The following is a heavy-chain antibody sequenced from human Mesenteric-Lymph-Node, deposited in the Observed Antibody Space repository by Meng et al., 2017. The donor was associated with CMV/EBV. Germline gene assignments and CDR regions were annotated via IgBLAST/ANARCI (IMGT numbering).Heavy chain of an antibody. J-gene: IGHJ4*02. CDR1: GYAFISGYY. Sequence: SETLSLTCSASGYAFISGYYRGWIRQPPGQGLEWIGIIYHSGNTYYNPSLKSRVTMSLDTSKNQFSLKLTSVTAADTAVYYCAGGIIAARSTSTFAYWGQGALVTVSS. CDR2: IYHSGNT. D-gene: IGHD6-6*01. CDR3: AGGIIAARSTSTFAY. V-gene: IGHV4-38-2*02.